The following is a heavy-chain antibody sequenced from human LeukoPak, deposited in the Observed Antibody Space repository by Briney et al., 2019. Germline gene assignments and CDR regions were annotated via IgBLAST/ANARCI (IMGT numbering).Heavy chain of an antibody. CDR2: ILYSGSS. V-gene: IGHV4-59*01. CDR1: GGSISTYY. D-gene: IGHD5-18*01. Sequence: PSETLSLTCTVSGGSISTYYWSWIRQPPGKGLEWIGYILYSGSSNYNPSLKSRVTISVDTSKNQFSLKLSSVTDADTAVYYCAREREWIQLPAMRSYYYMDVWGRGTTVTVSS. CDR3: AREREWIQLPAMRSYYYMDV. J-gene: IGHJ6*03.